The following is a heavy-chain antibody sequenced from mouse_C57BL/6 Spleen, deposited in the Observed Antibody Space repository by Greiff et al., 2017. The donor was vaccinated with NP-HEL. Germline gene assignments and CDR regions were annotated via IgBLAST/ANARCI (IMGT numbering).Heavy chain of an antibody. CDR2: IDPSDSYT. V-gene: IGHV1-59*01. CDR1: GYTFTSYW. Sequence: VQLQQPGAELVRPGTSVKLSCKASGYTFTSYWMHWVKQRPGQGLEWIGVIDPSDSYTNYNQKFKGKATLTVDTSSSTAYMQLSSLTSEDSAVYYCARYDSNYAMDYWGQGTSVTVSS. D-gene: IGHD1-1*01. CDR3: ARYDSNYAMDY. J-gene: IGHJ4*01.